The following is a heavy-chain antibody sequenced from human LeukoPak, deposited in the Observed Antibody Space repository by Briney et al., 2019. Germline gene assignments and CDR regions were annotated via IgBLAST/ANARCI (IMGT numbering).Heavy chain of an antibody. CDR1: GFTFSSYA. CDR2: ISSSGSTI. Sequence: GGSLRLSCAASGFTFSSYAMSWVRQAPGKGLEWVSAISSSGSTIYYADSVKGRFTISRDNAKNSLYLQMNSLRAEDTAVYFCAREGYGDNSYWYFDLWGRGTLVTVSS. V-gene: IGHV3-48*04. J-gene: IGHJ2*01. D-gene: IGHD4-17*01. CDR3: AREGYGDNSYWYFDL.